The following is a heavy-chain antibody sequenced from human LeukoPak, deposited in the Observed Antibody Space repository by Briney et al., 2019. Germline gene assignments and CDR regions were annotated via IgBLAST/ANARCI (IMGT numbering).Heavy chain of an antibody. D-gene: IGHD3-22*01. J-gene: IGHJ5*02. CDR1: GYTLTELS. CDR2: FDPEDGET. Sequence: GASVKVSCKVSGYTLTELSMHWVRQAPGKGLEWMGGFDPEDGETIYAQKFQGRVTMTEDTSTDTAYMELSSLRSEDTAVYYCATAGYDSSGYQRDNWFDPWGQGTLVTVSS. CDR3: ATAGYDSSGYQRDNWFDP. V-gene: IGHV1-24*01.